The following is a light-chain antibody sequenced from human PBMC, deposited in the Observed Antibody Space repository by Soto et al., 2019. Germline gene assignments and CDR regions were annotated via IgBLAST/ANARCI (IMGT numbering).Light chain of an antibody. V-gene: IGLV2-14*01. CDR2: EVS. CDR1: SSDVGSYNY. Sequence: QSVLTQPASVSGSPGQSITISCTGTSSDVGSYNYVSWYQQHPGRAPKLMIYEVSNRPSGVSNRFSASKSGNMASLTISGLRAEDEADYYCSSYTSITSYVFGTGTKVTVL. J-gene: IGLJ1*01. CDR3: SSYTSITSYV.